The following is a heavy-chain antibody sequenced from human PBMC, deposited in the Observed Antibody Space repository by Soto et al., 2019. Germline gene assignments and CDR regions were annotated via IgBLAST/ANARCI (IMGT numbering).Heavy chain of an antibody. D-gene: IGHD5-12*01. Sequence: PSETLSLTCTVSGGSISSGGYYWSWIRHHPGKGLDWIGYIYYSGSTYYNPSLKSRVTISVDTSKNQFSLKLSSVTAADTAVYYCATRDGYNSGGEYWGQGTLVTVSS. CDR1: GGSISSGGYY. CDR2: IYYSGST. J-gene: IGHJ4*02. V-gene: IGHV4-31*03. CDR3: ATRDGYNSGGEY.